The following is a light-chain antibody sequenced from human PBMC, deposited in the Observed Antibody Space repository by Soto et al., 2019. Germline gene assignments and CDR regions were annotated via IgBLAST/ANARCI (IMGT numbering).Light chain of an antibody. J-gene: IGKJ5*01. CDR1: ESVSSSY. CDR2: DAS. CDR3: QQRSNWPIT. Sequence: EIVMTQSPATVSCSPGERATLSCGASESVSSSYLAWYQQKPGQAPGLLIYDASNRATGIPARFSGSGSGTDFTLTISSLEPEDFAVYYCQQRSNWPITLGQGTRLEIK. V-gene: IGKV3-11*01.